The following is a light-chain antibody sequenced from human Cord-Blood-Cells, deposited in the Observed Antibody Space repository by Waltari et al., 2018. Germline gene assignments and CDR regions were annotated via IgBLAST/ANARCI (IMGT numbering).Light chain of an antibody. Sequence: QSALTQPRSVSGSTGQSVTISCTGTSSDVGGLNYVPWYQQNPGKAPKRMIYVVSKRPSGGPDRFSGSKSGNTASLTSSGLQAEYEADYYCCSYAGSYTGVFGGGTTLTVL. J-gene: IGLJ2*01. CDR3: CSYAGSYTGV. CDR2: VVS. CDR1: SSDVGGLNY. V-gene: IGLV2-11*01.